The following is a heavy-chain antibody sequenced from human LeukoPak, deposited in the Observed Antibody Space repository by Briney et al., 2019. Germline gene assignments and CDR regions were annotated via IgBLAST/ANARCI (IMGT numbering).Heavy chain of an antibody. CDR1: GFTFSGYA. Sequence: GGSLRLSCAASGFTFSGYAMSGVAQPPGRGLEGVSAISGSGGSTYYADSVKGRFTISRDNSKNTLYLQMNSLRAEDTAVYYCAKPPRGSGEDYWGQGTLVTVSS. CDR3: AKPPRGSGEDY. J-gene: IGHJ4*02. CDR2: ISGSGGST. D-gene: IGHD3-10*01. V-gene: IGHV3-23*01.